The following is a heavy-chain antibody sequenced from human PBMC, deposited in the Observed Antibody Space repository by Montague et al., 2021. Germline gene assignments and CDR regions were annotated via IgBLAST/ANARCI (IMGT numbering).Heavy chain of an antibody. V-gene: IGHV3-30*03. D-gene: IGHD6-19*01. CDR3: ARVGETSGWYWDRFDP. CDR1: GFTFSNYA. Sequence: SLRLSCAASGFTFSNYALHWVRQSPGKGPEWVAIISPDGSNEDYADSVKGRFSISRDNSNNTLYLLMNSLRPEDTAIYYCARVGETSGWYWDRFDPWGQGTLVTVSS. J-gene: IGHJ5*02. CDR2: ISPDGSNE.